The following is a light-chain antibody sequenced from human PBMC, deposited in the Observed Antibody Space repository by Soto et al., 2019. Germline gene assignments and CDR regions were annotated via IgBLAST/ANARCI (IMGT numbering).Light chain of an antibody. Sequence: DIRMTQSPSSLSASVVDRVSIACLATHSISNSLNWYKPIPGKAPELLIYDSFSLQDGVPSRFSGSGSGTDFTLTISSLQPEDFATYYCQQSYSFPTWTFGEGTTVDI. V-gene: IGKV1-39*01. CDR3: QQSYSFPTWT. J-gene: IGKJ1*01. CDR2: DSF. CDR1: HSISNS.